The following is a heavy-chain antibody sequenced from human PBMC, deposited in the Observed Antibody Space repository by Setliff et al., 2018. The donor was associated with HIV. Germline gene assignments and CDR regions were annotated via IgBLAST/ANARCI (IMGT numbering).Heavy chain of an antibody. CDR2: IKDASAGGAV. J-gene: IGHJ4*02. Sequence: PGGSLRLSCAASGLNFSNAWMNWVRQAPGKGLEWVGRIKDASAGGAVDYAAAVKGRFTISRDDSTKTLYLQMNSLRLEDTGFYFCTREVRDGYPRSSNWGQGTLVTVSS. D-gene: IGHD3-10*01. V-gene: IGHV3-15*01. CDR3: TREVRDGYPRSSN. CDR1: GLNFSNAW.